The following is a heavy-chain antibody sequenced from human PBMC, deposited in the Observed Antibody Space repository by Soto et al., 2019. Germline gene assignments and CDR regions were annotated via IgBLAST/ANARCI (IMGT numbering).Heavy chain of an antibody. Sequence: PSEMLSLTCAVYGGSFSDYYWSWIRQPPGKGLEWIGEINHSGITNYSPSLKSRVTMSVDTSKNQFSLKLTSVTAADTALYYCARFTFDSNDWTNPRYFDIWGQGTLVTVSS. V-gene: IGHV4-34*01. D-gene: IGHD3-22*01. CDR1: GGSFSDYY. CDR3: ARFTFDSNDWTNPRYFDI. CDR2: INHSGIT. J-gene: IGHJ4*02.